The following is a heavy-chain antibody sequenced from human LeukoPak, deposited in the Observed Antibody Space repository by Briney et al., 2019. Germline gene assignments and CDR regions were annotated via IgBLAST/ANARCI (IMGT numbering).Heavy chain of an antibody. Sequence: PSQTLSLTCTVSGGSISSGGYYWSWIRQHPGKGLEWIGYIYYSGNTYYNPSLKSRITISVDTSKNQFSLKLSSVTAADTAVYYCARGYYDSSGYSFDYWGQGTLVTVSS. V-gene: IGHV4-31*03. CDR1: GGSISSGGYY. D-gene: IGHD3-22*01. CDR2: IYYSGNT. J-gene: IGHJ4*02. CDR3: ARGYYDSSGYSFDY.